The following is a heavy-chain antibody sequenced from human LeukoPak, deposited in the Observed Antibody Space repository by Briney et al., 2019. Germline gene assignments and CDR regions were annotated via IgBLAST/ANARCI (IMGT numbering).Heavy chain of an antibody. Sequence: SETLSLTCTVSAGSISSSRYYWGWIRQPPGKGLEWIGTIYYSGNTYYNPSLKSRVTISVDTSKNQFSLKLSSVTPADTAVYYCARHWAYSRSHFDYWVQGTLVTVSS. D-gene: IGHD6-13*01. CDR2: IYYSGNT. V-gene: IGHV4-39*01. CDR3: ARHWAYSRSHFDY. J-gene: IGHJ4*02. CDR1: AGSISSSRYY.